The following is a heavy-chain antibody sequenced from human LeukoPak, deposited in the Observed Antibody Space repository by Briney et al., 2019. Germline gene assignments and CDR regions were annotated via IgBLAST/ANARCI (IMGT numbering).Heavy chain of an antibody. Sequence: PGGSLRLSCAASGFTFGSYWMSWVRQAPGKGREWVAKIKQDGSEKYFVDSVKGRFTISRDNAKNSVYLQMNSLRVEDTAVYYCARGQLADVYWGQGALVTVSS. CDR1: GFTFGSYW. CDR3: ARGQLADVY. J-gene: IGHJ4*02. V-gene: IGHV3-7*01. CDR2: IKQDGSEK. D-gene: IGHD2-15*01.